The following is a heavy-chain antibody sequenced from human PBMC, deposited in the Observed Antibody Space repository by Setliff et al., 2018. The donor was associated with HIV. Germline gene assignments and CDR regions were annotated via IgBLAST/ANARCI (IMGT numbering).Heavy chain of an antibody. D-gene: IGHD6-13*01. CDR1: GGTFTGYS. Sequence: SVKVSCKASGGTFTGYSITWVRQAPGKGLEWMGTIIPIFGTANYAQKFQGRVTITADESTSTAYTELNSLRSEDTAVFYCARGGEAAGLNWFDTWGQGTLVTVSS. J-gene: IGHJ5*02. V-gene: IGHV1-69*13. CDR3: ARGGEAAGLNWFDT. CDR2: IIPIFGTA.